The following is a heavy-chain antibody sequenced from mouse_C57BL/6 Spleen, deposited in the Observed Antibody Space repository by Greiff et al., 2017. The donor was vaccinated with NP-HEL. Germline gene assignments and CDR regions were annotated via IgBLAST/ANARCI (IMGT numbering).Heavy chain of an antibody. CDR3: ARGAETWYFDV. CDR1: GYSITSGYY. CDR2: ISYDGSN. J-gene: IGHJ1*03. Sequence: DVHLVESGPGLVKPSQSLSLTCSVTGYSITSGYYWNWIRQFPGNKLEWMGYISYDGSNNYNPSLKNRISITRDTSKNQFFLKLNSVTTEDTATYYCARGAETWYFDVWGTGTTVTVSS. V-gene: IGHV3-6*01.